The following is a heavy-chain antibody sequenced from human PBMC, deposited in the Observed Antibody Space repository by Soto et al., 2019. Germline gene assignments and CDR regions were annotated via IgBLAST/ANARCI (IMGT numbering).Heavy chain of an antibody. CDR3: ARWTGYGWDY. J-gene: IGHJ4*02. CDR2: ISAYNGNT. D-gene: IGHD3-9*01. V-gene: IGHV1-18*01. Sequence: QVQLVQSGAEVKKPGASVKVSCKASGYSFTDYGVTWVRQAPGQGLEWMGWISAYNGNTKYARNVQGRVTMTTDTSTSIAAMEVRSLRSDDTAVYYCARWTGYGWDYWGQGTLVTVSS. CDR1: GYSFTDYG.